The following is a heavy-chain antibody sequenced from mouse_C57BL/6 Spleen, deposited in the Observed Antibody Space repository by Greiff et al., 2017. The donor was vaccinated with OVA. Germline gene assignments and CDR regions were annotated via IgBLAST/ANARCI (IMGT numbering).Heavy chain of an antibody. V-gene: IGHV1-53*01. CDR2: INPSNGGT. D-gene: IGHD2-1*01. CDR3: ARVDYGNYLFAY. CDR1: GYTFTSYW. Sequence: QVQLQQPGTELVKPGASVKLSCKASGYTFTSYWMHWVKQRPGQGLEWIGNINPSNGGTNYNEKFKSKATLTVDKSSRTAYMQLSSLTSEDSAVYYCARVDYGNYLFAYWGQGTLVTVSA. J-gene: IGHJ3*01.